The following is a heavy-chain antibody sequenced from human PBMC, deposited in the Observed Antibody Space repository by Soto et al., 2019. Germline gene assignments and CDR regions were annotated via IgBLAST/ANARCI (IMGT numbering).Heavy chain of an antibody. CDR3: ARVHTSGNSYGSDAFDI. CDR2: ISSSSSYI. D-gene: IGHD5-18*01. CDR1: GFTFSSYS. J-gene: IGHJ3*02. Sequence: EVQLVESGGGLVKPGGSLRLSCAASGFTFSSYSMNWVRQAPGKGLEWVSSISSSSSYIYYADSVKGRFTISRDNAKSSLYLQMTSLRAEDTAVYSCARVHTSGNSYGSDAFDIWGQGTMVTVSS. V-gene: IGHV3-21*01.